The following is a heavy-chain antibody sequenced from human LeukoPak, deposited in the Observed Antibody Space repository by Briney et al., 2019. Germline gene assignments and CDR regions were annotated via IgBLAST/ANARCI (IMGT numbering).Heavy chain of an antibody. CDR2: INQDGSEI. V-gene: IGHV3-7*01. D-gene: IGHD6-13*01. J-gene: IGHJ4*02. CDR3: AKWEGPYSSSPLSVDY. Sequence: GGSLRLSCAASGFTFSRYWMSWVRQAPVKGLEWVANINQDGSEIYYVDSVKGRFTISRDNGKNSLSLQMNSLRAEDTAVYYCAKWEGPYSSSPLSVDYWGQGTLVTVSS. CDR1: GFTFSRYW.